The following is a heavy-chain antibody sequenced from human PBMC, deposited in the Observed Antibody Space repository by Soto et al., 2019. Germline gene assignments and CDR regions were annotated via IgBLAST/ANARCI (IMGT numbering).Heavy chain of an antibody. CDR1: GTSISSYY. D-gene: IGHD2-8*01. J-gene: IGHJ4*02. CDR3: ARYNSYAIDY. CDR2: IHYSGTT. V-gene: IGHV4-59*01. Sequence: LSLTCTVSGTSISSYYWSWIRQPPGKGLEWIANIHYSGTTNYNPSLASRVTLSVDTSKNQSSLKMTSVTAADRAMYFCARYNSYAIDYWGRRTLVTVSS.